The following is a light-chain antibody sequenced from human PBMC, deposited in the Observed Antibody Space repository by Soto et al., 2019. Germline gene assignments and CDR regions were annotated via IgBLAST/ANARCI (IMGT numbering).Light chain of an antibody. Sequence: EIVLTQSPGTLSLSPGERATLSCRASQSVSSSYLAWYQQKPGQAPRLLIYGASSRATGIPDRFSGSGSGTDFTLTISRLEPEDFATYYCQNYNSAPLTFGPGTRVEIK. J-gene: IGKJ3*01. CDR2: GAS. CDR3: QNYNSAPLT. V-gene: IGKV3-20*01. CDR1: QSVSSSY.